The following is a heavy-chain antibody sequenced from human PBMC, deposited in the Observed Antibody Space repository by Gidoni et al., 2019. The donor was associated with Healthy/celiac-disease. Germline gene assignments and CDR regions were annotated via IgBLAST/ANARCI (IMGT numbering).Heavy chain of an antibody. CDR3: VRDDSSRWYFDP. V-gene: IGHV3-33*01. Sequence: QVQLVESGGGVVQPGTSLRLSCAASGFTFSSYGMHWVRQAPGKGLEWLAVIWYDGSNKYYADSVKGRFTISRDNSKNTLFLQMNGLRVEDTAVYYCVRDDSSRWYFDPWGQGTLVTVSS. J-gene: IGHJ5*02. CDR2: IWYDGSNK. CDR1: GFTFSSYG. D-gene: IGHD6-13*01.